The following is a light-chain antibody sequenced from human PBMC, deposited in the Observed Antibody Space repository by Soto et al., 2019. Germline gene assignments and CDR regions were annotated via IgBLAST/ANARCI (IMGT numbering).Light chain of an antibody. CDR2: DSS. CDR1: QSIGNY. V-gene: IGKV1-39*01. Sequence: DIQMTQSPSSLSASVGDRVTITCRASQSIGNYLNWYQQKPGKAPKLLIYDSSTLRSGVPSRFSGSGSGTDFTLTSSSLQPEDFATYYCQQSYNAPRTVGQGTKVEIE. CDR3: QQSYNAPRT. J-gene: IGKJ2*01.